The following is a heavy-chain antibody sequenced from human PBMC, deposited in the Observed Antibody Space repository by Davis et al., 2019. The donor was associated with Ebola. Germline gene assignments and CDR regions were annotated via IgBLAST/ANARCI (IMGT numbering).Heavy chain of an antibody. CDR1: GASISSHY. CDR3: ARDSRWLQSNYYYYGMDV. J-gene: IGHJ6*02. CDR2: IYTSGST. Sequence: PSETLSLTCTVSGASISSHYWSWIRQPPGKGLEWIGYIYTSGSTNYNPSLKSRVSISVDTSKNQFSLKLSSVTAADTALYYCARDSRWLQSNYYYYGMDVWGQGTTVTVSS. D-gene: IGHD5-24*01. V-gene: IGHV4-59*11.